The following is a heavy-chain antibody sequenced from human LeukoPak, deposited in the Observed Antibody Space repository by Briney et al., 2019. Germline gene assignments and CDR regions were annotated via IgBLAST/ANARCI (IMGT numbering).Heavy chain of an antibody. CDR3: ATLGSSPTYLYVGMDV. V-gene: IGHV4-4*02. CDR2: IFHSGAT. J-gene: IGHJ6*02. D-gene: IGHD6-13*01. Sequence: PSETLSLTCAASGGPISSTNWWSWVRQTPGKGLEWIGEIFHSGATNYSPSLKSRATISVDKSKNQFSLKLTSVTAADTAVYYCATLGSSPTYLYVGMDVWGQGTAVTVSS. CDR1: GGPISSTNW.